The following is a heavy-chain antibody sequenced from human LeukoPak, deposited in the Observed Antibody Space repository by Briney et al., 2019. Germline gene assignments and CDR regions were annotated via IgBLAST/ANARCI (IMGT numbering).Heavy chain of an antibody. CDR2: VDPEDGET. CDR3: ATDVGGERRGNWFDP. J-gene: IGHJ5*02. CDR1: GGTFSGYA. V-gene: IGHV1-69-2*01. D-gene: IGHD3-16*01. Sequence: GSSVKVSCKASGGTFSGYAISWVRQAPGQGLEWMGLVDPEDGETIYAEKFQGRVTITADTSTDTAYMELSSLRSEDTAVYYCATDVGGERRGNWFDPWGQGTLVTVSS.